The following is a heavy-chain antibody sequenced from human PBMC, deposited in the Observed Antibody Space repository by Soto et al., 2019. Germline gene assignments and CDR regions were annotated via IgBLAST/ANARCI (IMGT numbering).Heavy chain of an antibody. V-gene: IGHV3-7*03. Sequence: GGSLRLSCAVSGFTFSSYWMSWVRQAPGKGLEWVAIIKQDESEKYYVDSVKGRFTVSRDNAKNSLYLQMNSLRVEDTAVYYCARGDYFDRRFDYWGQGTLVTVSS. CDR2: IKQDESEK. D-gene: IGHD3-22*01. J-gene: IGHJ4*02. CDR3: ARGDYFDRRFDY. CDR1: GFTFSSYW.